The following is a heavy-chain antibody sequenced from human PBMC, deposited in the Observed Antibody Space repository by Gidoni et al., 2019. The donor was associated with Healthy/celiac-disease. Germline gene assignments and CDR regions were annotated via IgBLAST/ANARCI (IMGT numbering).Heavy chain of an antibody. Sequence: EVQLVESGGGLVKPGGSLSLSCAASGFTFSSYSMNWVRQAPGKGLEWVSSISSSSSYIYNADSVKGRFTISRDNAKNSLYLQMNSLRAEDTAVYYCARDLDGGYYGSGSSGWFDPWGQGTLVTVSS. CDR1: GFTFSSYS. CDR2: ISSSSSYI. V-gene: IGHV3-21*01. D-gene: IGHD3-10*01. CDR3: ARDLDGGYYGSGSSGWFDP. J-gene: IGHJ5*02.